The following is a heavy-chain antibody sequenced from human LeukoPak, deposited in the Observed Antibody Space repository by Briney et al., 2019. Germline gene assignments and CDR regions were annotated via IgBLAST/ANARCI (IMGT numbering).Heavy chain of an antibody. CDR1: GFTFSGYG. CDR2: ISGSGGST. V-gene: IGHV3-23*01. Sequence: HPGGSLRLSCAASGFTFSGYGMSWVRQAPGKGLEWVSAISGSGGSTYYADSVKGRFTISRDNSKNTLYLQMNSLRAEDTAVYYCARGRYDSSGSYSLFDYWGQGTLVTVSS. CDR3: ARGRYDSSGSYSLFDY. D-gene: IGHD3-22*01. J-gene: IGHJ4*02.